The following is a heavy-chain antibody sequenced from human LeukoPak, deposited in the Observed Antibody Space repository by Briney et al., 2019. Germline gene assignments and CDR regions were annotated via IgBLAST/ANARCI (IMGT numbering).Heavy chain of an antibody. CDR1: GYTFTGYY. J-gene: IGHJ3*02. CDR3: ARGGYGVFDI. V-gene: IGHV1-46*01. D-gene: IGHD6-13*01. Sequence: ASVKVSCKASGYTFTGYYMHWVRQDPGQGLEWMGIINPSGGSTSYAQKFQGRGTMTRDTSTSTVYMELSSLRSEDTAVYYCARGGYGVFDIWGKGTMVTFFS. CDR2: INPSGGST.